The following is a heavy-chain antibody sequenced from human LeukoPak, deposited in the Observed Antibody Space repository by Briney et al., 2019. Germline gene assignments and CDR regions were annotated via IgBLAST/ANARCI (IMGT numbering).Heavy chain of an antibody. CDR1: GFTFSSYS. CDR2: ISSSSSYI. V-gene: IGHV3-21*01. J-gene: IGHJ6*02. Sequence: GGSLRLSCAASGFTFSSYSMNWVRQAPGKGLEWVSSISSSSSYIYYADSVKGRFTISRDNAKNSLYLQMNSLRAEDTAVYYCARDGLLRFLEWLPRYYGMDVWGQGTTVTVSS. CDR3: ARDGLLRFLEWLPRYYGMDV. D-gene: IGHD3-3*01.